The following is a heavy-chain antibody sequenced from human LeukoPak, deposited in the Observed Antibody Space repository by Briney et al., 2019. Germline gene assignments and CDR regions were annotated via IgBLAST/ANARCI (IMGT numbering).Heavy chain of an antibody. CDR3: AKSTTVTQRGYFDY. D-gene: IGHD4-17*01. Sequence: PGRSLRLSCAASGFTFSSYGMHWVRQAPGKGLEWVAVIWYDGSNKYYADSVKGRFTISRDNSKNTLYLQMNSLRAEDTAVYYCAKSTTVTQRGYFDYWGQGTLVTVSS. CDR1: GFTFSSYG. CDR2: IWYDGSNK. V-gene: IGHV3-33*06. J-gene: IGHJ4*02.